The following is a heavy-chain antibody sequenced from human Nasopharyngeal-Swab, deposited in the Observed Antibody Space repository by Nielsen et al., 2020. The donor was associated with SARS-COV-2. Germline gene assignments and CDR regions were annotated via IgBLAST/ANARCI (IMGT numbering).Heavy chain of an antibody. Sequence: SGPTLVNPTQTLTLTCTFSGFSLRTSGMCVSWIRQPHGKALEWLARIEWDDDKYYSTSLTTRLTISKDTSKNQVVLTMTNMEPVDTATYNCARIAGPSEGDAFDIWGQGTMVTVSS. D-gene: IGHD6-19*01. CDR1: GFSLRTSGMC. J-gene: IGHJ3*02. V-gene: IGHV2-70*11. CDR3: ARIAGPSEGDAFDI. CDR2: IEWDDDK.